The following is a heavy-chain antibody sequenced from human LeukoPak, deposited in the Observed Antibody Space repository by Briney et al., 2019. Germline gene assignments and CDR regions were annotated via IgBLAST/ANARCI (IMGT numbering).Heavy chain of an antibody. CDR2: ISSGGGST. CDR1: GFTFSSYA. Sequence: PGGSLRLSCAASGFTFSSYAMSWVRQAPGKGLEWVSIISSGGGSTYYVDSVKGRFTISRVNSQNTLYLQMNSLRAEDTAVYYCAKSAAYDSSGYYYAYFDYWGQGILVTVSS. V-gene: IGHV3-23*01. CDR3: AKSAAYDSSGYYYAYFDY. J-gene: IGHJ4*02. D-gene: IGHD3-22*01.